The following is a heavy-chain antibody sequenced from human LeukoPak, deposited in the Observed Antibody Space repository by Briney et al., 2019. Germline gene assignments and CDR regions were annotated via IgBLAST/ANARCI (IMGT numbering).Heavy chain of an antibody. CDR1: GFTFSSYA. D-gene: IGHD3-9*01. J-gene: IGHJ4*02. CDR2: ISGSGGST. V-gene: IGHV3-23*01. Sequence: GGSLRLSCAASGFTFSSYAMSWVRQAPGKGLEWVSAISGSGGSTYYADSVKGRFTISRDNSKNTLYQQMNSLRAEDTAVYYCAKITYYDILTGYLVAPYFDYWGQGTLVTVSS. CDR3: AKITYYDILTGYLVAPYFDY.